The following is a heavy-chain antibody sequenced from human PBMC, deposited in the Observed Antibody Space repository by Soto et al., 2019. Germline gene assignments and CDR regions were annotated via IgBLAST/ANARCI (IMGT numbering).Heavy chain of an antibody. CDR1: GGSFSGYY. CDR2: INHSGST. J-gene: IGHJ4*02. V-gene: IGHV4-34*01. Sequence: PSETLSLTCAVYGGSFSGYYWSWIRQPPGKGLEWIGEINHSGSTNYNPSLKSRVTISVDTSKNQFSLKLSSVTAADTAVYYCARGPMVRGVIISTATSFSRAFDYWGQGTLVPVAS. D-gene: IGHD3-10*01. CDR3: ARGPMVRGVIISTATSFSRAFDY.